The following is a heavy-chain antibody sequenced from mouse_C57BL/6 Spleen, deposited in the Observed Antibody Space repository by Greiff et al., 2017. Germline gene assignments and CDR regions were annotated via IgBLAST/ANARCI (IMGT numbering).Heavy chain of an antibody. D-gene: IGHD1-1*01. Sequence: EVKLVESGGDLVKPGGSLKLSCAASGFTFSSYGMSWVRQTPDKRLEWVATISSGGSYTYYPDSVKGRFTISRDNAKNNLYLQMSSLKSEDTAMYYCARDYYGSSDWYFDVWGTGTTVTVSS. V-gene: IGHV5-6*01. CDR3: ARDYYGSSDWYFDV. J-gene: IGHJ1*03. CDR2: ISSGGSYT. CDR1: GFTFSSYG.